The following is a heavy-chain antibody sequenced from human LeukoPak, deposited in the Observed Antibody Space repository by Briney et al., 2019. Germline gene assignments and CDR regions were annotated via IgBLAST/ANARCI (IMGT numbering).Heavy chain of an antibody. CDR2: MYASGSA. CDR3: ARDIVAASSDGFDV. V-gene: IGHV4-4*07. D-gene: IGHD2-15*01. J-gene: IGHJ3*01. Sequence: PSETLSLTCSVSGGSVSSFFWSWIRQPAGKGLEWLGRMYASGSANYNPSLKSRISMSVDTSKSQFSLNLTSVTAAGTAVYYCARDIVAASSDGFDVWGQGTTVTVSS. CDR1: GGSVSSFF.